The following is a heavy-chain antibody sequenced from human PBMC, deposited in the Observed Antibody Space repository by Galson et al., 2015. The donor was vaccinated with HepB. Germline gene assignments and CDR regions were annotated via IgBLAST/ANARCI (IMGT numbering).Heavy chain of an antibody. D-gene: IGHD3-10*01. Sequence: SLRLSCAASGFTFTSYGMSWVRQAPGKGLEWVSVISASGGSTYYADSVKGRFTISRDNSKNTLYLQMNSLRADDTAVYYCARRDGSRSLSAFDIWGQGTMVTVSS. V-gene: IGHV3-23*01. CDR1: GFTFTSYG. CDR3: ARRDGSRSLSAFDI. CDR2: ISASGGST. J-gene: IGHJ3*02.